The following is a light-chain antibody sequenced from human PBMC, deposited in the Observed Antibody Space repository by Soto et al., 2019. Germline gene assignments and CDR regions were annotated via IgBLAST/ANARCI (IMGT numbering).Light chain of an antibody. CDR2: DVS. J-gene: IGKJ5*01. CDR3: QQYNNWPPT. Sequence: EIVLTQSPGTLSLSPGERATLSCRASERIYSAYLGWYQQKPGQAPRLLIYDVSTRATGVPARFSGSGSGTEFTLTISSPQSEDFAVDYCQQYNNWPPTFGQGTRLEIK. V-gene: IGKV3-15*01. CDR1: ERIYSAY.